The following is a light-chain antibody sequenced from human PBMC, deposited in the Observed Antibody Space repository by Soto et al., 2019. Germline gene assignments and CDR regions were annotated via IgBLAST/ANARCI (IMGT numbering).Light chain of an antibody. CDR1: QSVTNK. V-gene: IGKV3-15*01. CDR3: LQYHYWPWT. J-gene: IGKJ1*01. Sequence: EMLMTHSPATLSVCPWEIVSLSCWASQSVTNKLAWYQQRPGQPPRLLLYDASTRATGVPATFSGSGSGTDFTLTISSLQSEDLGVYYRLQYHYWPWTFGQGTKVDIK. CDR2: DAS.